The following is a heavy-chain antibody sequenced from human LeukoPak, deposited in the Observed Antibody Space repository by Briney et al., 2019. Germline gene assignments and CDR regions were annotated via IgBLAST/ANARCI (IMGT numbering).Heavy chain of an antibody. Sequence: GGSLRLSCAGSGFSFSGYHMNWVRQAPGKGMEWGAYVSSSSNTIYYADSVKGRFTISRDNAKNSLYLQMNSLRAEDTAVYYCATETGTYSGTCFDYWGQGNLVTVSS. D-gene: IGHD2-21*01. CDR2: VSSSSNTI. CDR1: GFSFSGYH. V-gene: IGHV3-48*01. J-gene: IGHJ4*02. CDR3: ATETGTYSGTCFDY.